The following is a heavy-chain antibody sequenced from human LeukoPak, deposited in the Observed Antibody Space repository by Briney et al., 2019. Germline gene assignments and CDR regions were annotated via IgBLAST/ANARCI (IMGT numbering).Heavy chain of an antibody. J-gene: IGHJ6*03. CDR1: GGTFSSYA. V-gene: IGHV1-69*05. CDR3: ASGIRDYYYYYYMDV. CDR2: IIPIFGTA. D-gene: IGHD5-18*01. Sequence: ASVKVSCKASGGTFSSYAISWVRQAPGQGLGWMGGIIPIFGTANYAQKFQGRVTITTDESTSTAYMELSSLRSEDTAVYYCASGIRDYYYYYYMDVWGKGTTVTVSS.